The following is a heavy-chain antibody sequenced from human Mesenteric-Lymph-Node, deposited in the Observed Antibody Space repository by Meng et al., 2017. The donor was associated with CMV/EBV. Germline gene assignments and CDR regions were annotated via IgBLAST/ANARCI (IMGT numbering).Heavy chain of an antibody. CDR2: ISGSGGST. Sequence: GESLKISCAASGFTFSSYAMSWVRQAPGKGLEWVSAISGSGGSTYYADSVKGRFTISRDNSKNTLYLQMSSLRAEDTAVYYCAKDPRGVDTAMVTGNWGQGTLVTVSS. CDR3: AKDPRGVDTAMVTGN. D-gene: IGHD5-18*01. CDR1: GFTFSSYA. V-gene: IGHV3-23*01. J-gene: IGHJ4*02.